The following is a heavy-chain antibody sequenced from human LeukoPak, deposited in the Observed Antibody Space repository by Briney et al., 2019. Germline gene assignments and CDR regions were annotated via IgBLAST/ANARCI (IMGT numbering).Heavy chain of an antibody. CDR2: IYYSGST. J-gene: IGHJ6*03. CDR1: GGSISSYY. Sequence: PSETLSLTCTVSGGSISSYYWSWIRQPPGKGLEWIGYIYYSGSTNYNPSLKSRVTISVDTSKNQFSLKLSSVTAADTAVYYCARVSRRDGYNSHYYYYYMDVWGKGTTVTVSS. CDR3: ARVSRRDGYNSHYYYYYMDV. D-gene: IGHD5-24*01. V-gene: IGHV4-59*01.